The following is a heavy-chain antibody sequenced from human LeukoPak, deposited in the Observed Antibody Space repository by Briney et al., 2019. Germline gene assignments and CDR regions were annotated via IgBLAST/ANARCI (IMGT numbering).Heavy chain of an antibody. V-gene: IGHV3-7*01. CDR1: GFTFSSYA. D-gene: IGHD4-17*01. CDR2: IKQDGSEK. CDR3: ARGPLYGDYDYYFDY. J-gene: IGHJ4*02. Sequence: GGSLRLSCAASGFTFSSYAMSWVRQAPGKGLEWVANIKQDGSEKYYVDSVKGRSTISRDNAKNSLYLQMNSLRAEDTAVYYCARGPLYGDYDYYFDYWGQGTLVTVSS.